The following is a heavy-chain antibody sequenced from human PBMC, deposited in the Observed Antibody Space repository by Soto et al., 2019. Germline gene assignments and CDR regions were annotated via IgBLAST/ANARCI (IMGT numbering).Heavy chain of an antibody. CDR3: AKASGWFGEFAY. J-gene: IGHJ4*02. CDR2: ISGSGGST. Sequence: EVQLLESGGGLVQPGGSLRLSCAASGFTFSSYAMSWVRQAPGKGLEWVSAISGSGGSTYYADSVKGRFTISRDNSKNTMYLQMNSLRAEDTAVYYCAKASGWFGEFAYWGQGTLVTVSS. CDR1: GFTFSSYA. D-gene: IGHD3-10*01. V-gene: IGHV3-23*01.